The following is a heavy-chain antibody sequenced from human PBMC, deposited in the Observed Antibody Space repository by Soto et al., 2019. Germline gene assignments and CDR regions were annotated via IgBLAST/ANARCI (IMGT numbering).Heavy chain of an antibody. CDR3: ARDSCTITNCHYQWFDP. V-gene: IGHV1-18*04. Sequence: ASVKVSCKASGYTFTHYGISWVRQAPGQGLEWMGWISAYNGDTKFPQRLQDRVTMTTDSSTSTAYMELRSLRSDDTAVYYCARDSCTITNCHYQWFDPWGQGTLVTVSS. CDR2: ISAYNGDT. D-gene: IGHD2-2*01. CDR1: GYTFTHYG. J-gene: IGHJ5*02.